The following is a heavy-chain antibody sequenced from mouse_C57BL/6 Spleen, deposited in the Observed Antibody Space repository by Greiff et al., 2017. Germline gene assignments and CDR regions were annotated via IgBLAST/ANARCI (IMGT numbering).Heavy chain of an antibody. V-gene: IGHV5-17*01. CDR1: GFTFSDYG. D-gene: IGHD3-2*02. Sequence: EVMLVESGEGLVKPGGSLKLSCAASGFTFSDYGMHWVRQAPEKGLEWVAYISSGSSTIYYADTVKGRFTISRDNAKNTLFLHMTSLRSEDTAMYYCARTSGAMDYWGQGTSVTVSS. J-gene: IGHJ4*01. CDR2: ISSGSSTI. CDR3: ARTSGAMDY.